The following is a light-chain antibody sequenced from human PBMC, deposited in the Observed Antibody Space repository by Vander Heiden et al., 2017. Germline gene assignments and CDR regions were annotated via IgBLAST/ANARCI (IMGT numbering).Light chain of an antibody. CDR3: QAWDSFVV. Sequence: SYELTQPPSVSVSPGQTASLTCSGDKLGDKYAYWYQQKPGQSPVLVIYQDSKRPSGIPERFSGSNSGNTATQTISGTHTMDEADYYCQAWDSFVVFGGGTKLTVL. CDR2: QDS. V-gene: IGLV3-1*01. CDR1: KLGDKY. J-gene: IGLJ2*01.